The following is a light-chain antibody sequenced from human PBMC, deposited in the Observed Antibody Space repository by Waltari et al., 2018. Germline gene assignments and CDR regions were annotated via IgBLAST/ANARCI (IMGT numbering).Light chain of an antibody. CDR2: DNH. J-gene: IGLJ3*02. CDR1: STHVGTNY. V-gene: IGLV1-51*01. Sequence: QSVLTQPPSVSAAPGQRVTSSCSASSTHVGTNYVSWYQQLPGTAPKILIYDNHERPSGIPDRFSGSKSGMSATLVITGLQTGDEADYYCGAWDSRLSVWVFGGGTKLTVL. CDR3: GAWDSRLSVWV.